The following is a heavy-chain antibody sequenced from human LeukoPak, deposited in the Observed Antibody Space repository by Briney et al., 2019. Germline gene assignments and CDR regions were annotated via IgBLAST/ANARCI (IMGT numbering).Heavy chain of an antibody. CDR2: IRYDGSNK. D-gene: IGHD3-9*01. V-gene: IGHV3-30*02. CDR3: AKVPFYDILTGYNY. Sequence: GGSLRLSCAASGFTFSSYGMHWVRQAPGKGLEWVAFIRYDGSNKYYADSVKGRFTISRDNSKNTLYLHVNSLRPEDTAVYYCAKVPFYDILTGYNYWGQGTLVTVSS. J-gene: IGHJ4*02. CDR1: GFTFSSYG.